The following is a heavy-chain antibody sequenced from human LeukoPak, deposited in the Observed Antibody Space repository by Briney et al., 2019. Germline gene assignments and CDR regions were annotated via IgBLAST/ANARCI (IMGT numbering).Heavy chain of an antibody. V-gene: IGHV3-23*01. CDR2: ISSRGGST. Sequence: GGSLRLSCVASGFTFSSYAMSWVRQAPGKGLEWVSTISSRGGSTYYADSVKGRFTISRDNSKNTLYLQMNSLRAEDTAVYYCAKEYYYASGTYSPIDYWGQGTLVTVSS. J-gene: IGHJ4*02. D-gene: IGHD3-10*01. CDR3: AKEYYYASGTYSPIDY. CDR1: GFTFSSYA.